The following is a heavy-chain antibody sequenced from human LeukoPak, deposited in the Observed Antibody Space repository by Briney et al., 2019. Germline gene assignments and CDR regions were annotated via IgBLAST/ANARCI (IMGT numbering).Heavy chain of an antibody. J-gene: IGHJ4*02. V-gene: IGHV3-23*01. CDR3: ARDRPNYYESDGHYYRRDGDY. CDR2: ITSRGEST. Sequence: GGSLRLSCAASGFTFSIYAMSWVRQAPGKGLQWVSSITSRGESTWYVDSVKGRFTITRDNSENTLYLQMHSLRAEDTAVYYCARDRPNYYESDGHYYRRDGDYWGRGTLVSVSS. CDR1: GFTFSIYA. D-gene: IGHD3-22*01.